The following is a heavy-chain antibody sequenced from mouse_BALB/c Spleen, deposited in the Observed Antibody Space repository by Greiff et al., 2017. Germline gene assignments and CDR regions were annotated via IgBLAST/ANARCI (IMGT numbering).Heavy chain of an antibody. CDR3: ARQNDYSLLFAY. D-gene: IGHD2-4*01. J-gene: IGHJ3*01. V-gene: IGHV5-6*01. Sequence: EVQGVESGGDLVKPGGSLKLSCAASGFTFSSYGMSWVRQTPDKRLEWVATISSGGSYTYYPDSVKGRFTISRDNAKNTLYLQMSSLKSEDTAMYYCARQNDYSLLFAYWGQGTLVTVSA. CDR2: ISSGGSYT. CDR1: GFTFSSYG.